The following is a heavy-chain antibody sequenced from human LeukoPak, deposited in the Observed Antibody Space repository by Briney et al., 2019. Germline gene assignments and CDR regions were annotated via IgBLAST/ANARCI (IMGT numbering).Heavy chain of an antibody. D-gene: IGHD2-2*01. J-gene: IGHJ5*02. V-gene: IGHV4-34*01. Sequence: PSETLSLTCAVYGASFSGYYWSWIRQPPGKGLEWIGEINHGGSTNYNPSLKSRVTISVDTSKNQFSLKLSSVTAADTAVYYCARGRIGYCSSTSCRGWFDPWGQGTLVTVSS. CDR1: GASFSGYY. CDR3: ARGRIGYCSSTSCRGWFDP. CDR2: INHGGST.